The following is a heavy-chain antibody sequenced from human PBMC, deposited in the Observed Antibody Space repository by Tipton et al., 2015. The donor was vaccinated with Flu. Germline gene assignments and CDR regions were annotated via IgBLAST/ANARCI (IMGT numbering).Heavy chain of an antibody. CDR3: ARGPLLDL. CDR1: GGSFSGYY. Sequence: TLSLTCAVYGGSFSGYYWSWIRQPPGKGLEWIGEINHSGSTNYNPSLKSRVTISVDTSKNQFSRKLSSVTAADTAVYYCARGPLLDLWGRGTLVTVSS. CDR2: INHSGST. V-gene: IGHV4-34*01. J-gene: IGHJ2*01. D-gene: IGHD5/OR15-5a*01.